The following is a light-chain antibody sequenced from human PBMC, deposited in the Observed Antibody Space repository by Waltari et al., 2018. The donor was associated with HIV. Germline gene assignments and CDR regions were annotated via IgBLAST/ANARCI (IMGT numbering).Light chain of an antibody. V-gene: IGKV4-1*01. J-gene: IGKJ1*01. Sequence: DIVMTQSPDSLAVSLGERATINCKSSQSVLYSSNNKNYLAWYQQIPGQPPKLLIYWASTRGAGVPDRFSGSGSGTDVTLTISSLLAEDVAVYYWQQYYNSPRTFGQGTKVEIK. CDR1: QSVLYSSNNKNY. CDR3: QQYYNSPRT. CDR2: WAS.